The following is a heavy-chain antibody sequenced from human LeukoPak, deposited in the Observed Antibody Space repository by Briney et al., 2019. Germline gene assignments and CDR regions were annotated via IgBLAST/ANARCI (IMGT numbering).Heavy chain of an antibody. CDR2: IYYSGST. D-gene: IGHD3-10*01. Sequence: SETLSLTCTVSGGSISSSAYYWGWIRQPPGKGLEWIGNIYYSGSTYYNSSLKSRVTISVDTSKNQFSLKLSSVTAADTAVYYCASQLWFGELLFDYWGQGTLVTVSS. CDR3: ASQLWFGELLFDY. J-gene: IGHJ4*02. V-gene: IGHV4-39*07. CDR1: GGSISSSAYY.